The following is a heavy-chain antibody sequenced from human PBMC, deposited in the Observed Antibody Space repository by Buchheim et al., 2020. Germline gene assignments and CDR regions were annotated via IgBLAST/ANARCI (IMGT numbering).Heavy chain of an antibody. CDR1: GGSITGSY. CDR2: VSASGDS. Sequence: QVQLQESGPGLVKPSETLSLTCNVSGGSITGSYWSWIRQPPGKGLEWIGYVSASGDSIYNPSLESRVTMSVETSQNTFSLKLRSATAADTAIYYCARDCGGDCYGHYYGLDVWGQGTT. D-gene: IGHD2-21*02. CDR3: ARDCGGDCYGHYYGLDV. V-gene: IGHV4-59*12. J-gene: IGHJ6*02.